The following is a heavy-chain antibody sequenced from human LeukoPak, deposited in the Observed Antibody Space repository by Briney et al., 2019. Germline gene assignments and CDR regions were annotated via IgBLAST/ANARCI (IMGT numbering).Heavy chain of an antibody. CDR1: RFTFSSYT. Sequence: PGGSLRLSCSASRFTFSSYTMNWVRQAPGKGLEWVSSIDPSSTYIYYADSVKGRFTISRDNAQNSLYLQMNSLRAEDTAVYYCAKDSVKGPFWGQGTLVTVSS. V-gene: IGHV3-21*01. J-gene: IGHJ4*02. CDR3: AKDSVKGPF. CDR2: IDPSSTYI. D-gene: IGHD4-11*01.